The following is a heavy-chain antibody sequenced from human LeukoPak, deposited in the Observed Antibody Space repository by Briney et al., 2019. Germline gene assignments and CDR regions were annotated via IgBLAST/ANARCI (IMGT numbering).Heavy chain of an antibody. J-gene: IGHJ6*04. V-gene: IGHV3-30-3*01. CDR2: ISYDGSNK. CDR3: AKDLVWYGSGSFMDV. Sequence: QPGGSLRLSCAASGFTFSSYAMHWVRQAPGKGLEWVAVISYDGSNKYYADSVKGRFTISRDNSKNTLYLQMNSLRAEDTAVYYCAKDLVWYGSGSFMDVWGKGTTVTVSS. D-gene: IGHD3-10*01. CDR1: GFTFSSYA.